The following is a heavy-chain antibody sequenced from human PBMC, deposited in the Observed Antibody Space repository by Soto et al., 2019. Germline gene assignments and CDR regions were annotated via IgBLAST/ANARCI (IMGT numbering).Heavy chain of an antibody. J-gene: IGHJ4*02. D-gene: IGHD5-18*01. Sequence: SSETLSLTCTVTGASIGSYYRSWIRQPPGKGLEWIGYIYYSGSTNYNPSLKSRVTISVDTSKNQFSLKLSSVTAADTAVYYCASTSGYSYGSFDYWGQGTLVTVS. V-gene: IGHV4-59*08. CDR3: ASTSGYSYGSFDY. CDR1: GASIGSYY. CDR2: IYYSGST.